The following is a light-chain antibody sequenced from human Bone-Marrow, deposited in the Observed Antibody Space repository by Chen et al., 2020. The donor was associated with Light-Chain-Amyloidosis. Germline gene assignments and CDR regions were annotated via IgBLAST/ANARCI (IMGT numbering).Light chain of an antibody. J-gene: IGLJ2*01. CDR2: RNN. CDR1: STNIGSNY. CDR3: AAWDDSLSGPGV. Sequence: QSVLTQPPSASGTPGQRVTIPCSGSSTNIGSNYVYWYQQLPGPAPKLLIYRNNQRPSGVPDRFSGSKSGTSASLAISGLRSEDEADYYCAAWDDSLSGPGVFGGGTKLTVL. V-gene: IGLV1-47*01.